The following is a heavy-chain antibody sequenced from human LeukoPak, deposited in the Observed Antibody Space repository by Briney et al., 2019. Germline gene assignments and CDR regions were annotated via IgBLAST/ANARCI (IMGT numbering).Heavy chain of an antibody. CDR3: ARDIRAAAGSPDP. V-gene: IGHV4-34*01. CDR2: INHSGST. CDR1: GGSFSGYY. D-gene: IGHD6-13*01. Sequence: SETLSLTCAVYGGSFSGYYWSWIRQPPGKGLEWIGEINHSGSTNYNPSLKSRVTISVDTSKNQFSLKLSSVTAADTAVYYCARDIRAAAGSPDPWGQGTLVTVSS. J-gene: IGHJ5*02.